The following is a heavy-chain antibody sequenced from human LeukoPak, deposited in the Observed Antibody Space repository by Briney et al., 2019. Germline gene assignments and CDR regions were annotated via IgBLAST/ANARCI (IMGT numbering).Heavy chain of an antibody. CDR1: GNYW. Sequence: RPGGSLRLSCAAPGNYWMHWVRQVPGKGLVWVSHINSDGSWTSYADSVKGRFTISKDNAKNTVYLQMNSLRAEDTAVYYCVSFYETYWGRGTLVTVSS. CDR3: VSFYETY. V-gene: IGHV3-74*01. D-gene: IGHD2/OR15-2a*01. J-gene: IGHJ4*02. CDR2: INSDGSWT.